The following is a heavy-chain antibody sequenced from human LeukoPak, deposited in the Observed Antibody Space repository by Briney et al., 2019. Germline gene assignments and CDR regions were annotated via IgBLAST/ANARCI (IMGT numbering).Heavy chain of an antibody. D-gene: IGHD3-3*01. Sequence: PGGSLRLSCAASGFTFSSYAMSWVRQAPGKGLEWVANIKQDGSEKYYVDSVKGRFTISRDNAKNSLYLQMNSLRAEDTAVYYCARAKGSSITIFGVVNYHYYMDVWGKGTTVTVSS. CDR3: ARAKGSSITIFGVVNYHYYMDV. J-gene: IGHJ6*03. CDR1: GFTFSSYA. CDR2: IKQDGSEK. V-gene: IGHV3-7*01.